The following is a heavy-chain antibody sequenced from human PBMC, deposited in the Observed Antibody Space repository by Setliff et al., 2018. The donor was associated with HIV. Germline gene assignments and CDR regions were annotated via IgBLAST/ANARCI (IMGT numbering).Heavy chain of an antibody. D-gene: IGHD1-26*01. CDR1: GFTFNSYA. CDR2: IYSGGRTA. V-gene: IGHV3-23*03. Sequence: SCAASGFTFNSYAMKWVRQAPGKGLEWVSVIYSGGRTAYYADSVKGRFTISRDDSKNTLFLQMNSLRAEDTAVYYCAKGRSGSYGNSFNLWGQGTMVTVSS. CDR3: AKGRSGSYGNSFNL. J-gene: IGHJ3*01.